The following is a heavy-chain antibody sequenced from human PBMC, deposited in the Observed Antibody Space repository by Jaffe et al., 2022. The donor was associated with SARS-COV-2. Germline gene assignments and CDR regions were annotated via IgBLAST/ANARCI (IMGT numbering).Heavy chain of an antibody. D-gene: IGHD3-16*02. J-gene: IGHJ6*02. Sequence: QVQLQESGPGLVKPSETLSLTCTVSGGSINYNYWSWIRQPPGKGLEWIGYISNSGSTNYNPSLKSRVAISVDTSKNQFSLKLSSLTAADTAVYYCARVIYSWGNYRYGMDVWGQGTTVTVSS. V-gene: IGHV4-59*01. CDR2: ISNSGST. CDR1: GGSINYNY. CDR3: ARVIYSWGNYRYGMDV.